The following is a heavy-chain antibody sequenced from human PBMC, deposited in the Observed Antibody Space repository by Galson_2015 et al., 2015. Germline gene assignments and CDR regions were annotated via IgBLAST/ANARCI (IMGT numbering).Heavy chain of an antibody. CDR2: IGTAGDT. J-gene: IGHJ2*01. D-gene: IGHD2-15*01. CDR1: GFTFSSYD. V-gene: IGHV3-13*01. Sequence: SLRLSCAASGFTFSSYDMHWVRHATGKGLEWVSAIGTAGDTYYPGSVKGRFTISRENAKNSLYLQMNSLRAGDTAVYYCARDIGSRNFDLWGRGTLVTVSS. CDR3: ARDIGSRNFDL.